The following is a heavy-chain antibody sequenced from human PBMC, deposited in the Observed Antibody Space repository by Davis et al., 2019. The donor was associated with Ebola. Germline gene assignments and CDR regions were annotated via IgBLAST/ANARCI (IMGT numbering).Heavy chain of an antibody. Sequence: GESLKISCAASGFTFSSYGMHWVRQAPGKGLEWVAVISYDGSNENYVDSVKGRFTISRDNSKNTVYLQMNSLRAEDTAVYYCAKGGFFGVVIYYFDYWGQGTLVTVSS. V-gene: IGHV3-30*18. CDR3: AKGGFFGVVIYYFDY. CDR1: GFTFSSYG. J-gene: IGHJ4*02. D-gene: IGHD3-3*01. CDR2: ISYDGSNE.